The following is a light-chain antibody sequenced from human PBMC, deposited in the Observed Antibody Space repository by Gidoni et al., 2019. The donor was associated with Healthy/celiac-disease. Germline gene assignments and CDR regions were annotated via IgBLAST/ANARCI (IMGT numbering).Light chain of an antibody. Sequence: QSALTQPASVSGSPRQSITISCTGTSSDVGSYNLVSWYQQHPGKAPKLMIYEGSKRPSGVSNRFSGSKSGNTASLTISGLQAEDEADYYCCSYAGSSTWVFGTGTKVTVL. CDR3: CSYAGSSTWV. V-gene: IGLV2-23*01. CDR1: SSDVGSYNL. J-gene: IGLJ1*01. CDR2: EGS.